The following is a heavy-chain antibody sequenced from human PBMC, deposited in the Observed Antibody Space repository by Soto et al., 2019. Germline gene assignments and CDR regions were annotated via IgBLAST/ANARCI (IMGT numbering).Heavy chain of an antibody. CDR3: AKVRGRTYYYDTFDV. CDR2: ISWNSATI. V-gene: IGHV3-9*01. J-gene: IGHJ3*01. D-gene: IGHD3-22*01. CDR1: GFSFDEYA. Sequence: VQLVESGGGSVRPGRSLRLSCSASGFSFDEYALHWVRQTPGKGLEWVSGISWNSATIEFADSVKGRFNISRDNAKNSLYLQMNSLTTEDTAVYFCAKVRGRTYYYDTFDVWGQGTMVTVS.